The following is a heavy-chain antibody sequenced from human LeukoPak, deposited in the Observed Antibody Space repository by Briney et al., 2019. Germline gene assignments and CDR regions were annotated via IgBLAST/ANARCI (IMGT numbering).Heavy chain of an antibody. Sequence: SVKVSCKASGGTFSSYAISWVRQAPGQGLEWMGRIIPIFGTANYAQKFQGRVTITTDESTSTAYMELSSLRSEDTAVYYCARSAFWFVEFPLYWGQGTLVTVSS. J-gene: IGHJ4*02. D-gene: IGHD3-10*01. CDR3: ARSAFWFVEFPLY. CDR1: GGTFSSYA. CDR2: IIPIFGTA. V-gene: IGHV1-69*05.